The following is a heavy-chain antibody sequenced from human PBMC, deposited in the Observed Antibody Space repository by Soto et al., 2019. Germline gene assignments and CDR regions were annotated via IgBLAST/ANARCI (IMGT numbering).Heavy chain of an antibody. D-gene: IGHD3-22*01. J-gene: IGHJ4*02. CDR2: TYYNGNA. CDR1: GCSIDRSNYY. CDR3: ARHFVAVVIKGWGY. V-gene: IGHV4-39*01. Sequence: SETLSLTCTVSGCSIDRSNYYWDWIRQPPGKGLEWIGTTYYNGNAYYNPSLKSRVTMSVDTSKNQFSLKLISVTAADTAVYYCARHFVAVVIKGWGYWGQGTLVTVS.